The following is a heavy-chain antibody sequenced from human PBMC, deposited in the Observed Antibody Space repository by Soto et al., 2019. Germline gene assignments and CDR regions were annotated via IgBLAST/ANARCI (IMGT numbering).Heavy chain of an antibody. CDR3: AKDDYGMDV. J-gene: IGHJ6*02. V-gene: IGHV3-30*18. CDR1: GFIFRTYD. Sequence: GGSLRLSCAASGFIFRTYDMHWVRQAPGKGLEWVAVISYGGSNEYYADSVKGRFTISRDNSKNTLYLQMNSLRAEDTAVYYCAKDDYGMDVWGQGTTVTVSS. CDR2: ISYGGSNE.